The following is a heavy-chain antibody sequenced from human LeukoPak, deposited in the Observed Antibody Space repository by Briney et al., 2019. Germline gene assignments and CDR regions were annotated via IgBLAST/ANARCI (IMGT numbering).Heavy chain of an antibody. V-gene: IGHV1-2*02. Sequence: ASVKVSCKASGYTFTGYYMHWVRQAPGQGLEWMGWVNPNSGGTNYAQKFQGRVTMTRDTSISTAYMELSRLRSDDTAVYYCFSSSWSTGGVYGMDVWGQGTTVTVSS. D-gene: IGHD6-13*01. J-gene: IGHJ6*02. CDR2: VNPNSGGT. CDR3: FSSSWSTGGVYGMDV. CDR1: GYTFTGYY.